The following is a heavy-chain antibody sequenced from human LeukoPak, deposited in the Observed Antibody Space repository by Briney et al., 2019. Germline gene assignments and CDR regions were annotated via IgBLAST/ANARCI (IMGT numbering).Heavy chain of an antibody. V-gene: IGHV3-74*01. CDR3: ARVGSSSDFDY. J-gene: IGHJ4*02. CDR1: GFSFSTYW. D-gene: IGHD2-15*01. CDR2: IDTDGSST. Sequence: GGSLRLSCAASGFSFSTYWMHWVRQAPGKGLVWVSLIDTDGSSTPYADSVKGRFTISRDNAKNTLYLQMNSLRAEDTAVYYCARVGSSSDFDYWGQGTLVTVSS.